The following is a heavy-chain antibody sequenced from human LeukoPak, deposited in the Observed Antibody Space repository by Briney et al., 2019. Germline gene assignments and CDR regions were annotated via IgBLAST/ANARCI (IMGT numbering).Heavy chain of an antibody. D-gene: IGHD6-13*01. V-gene: IGHV4-34*01. Sequence: RPSETLSLTCAVYGGSFSGYYWSWIRQPPGKGLEWIGEINHSGSTNYNPSLKSRVTMSVDTSKNQFSLKLSSVTAADTAVYYCARSGLVAAAGTGRFQHWGQGTLVTVSS. CDR3: ARSGLVAAAGTGRFQH. J-gene: IGHJ1*01. CDR1: GGSFSGYY. CDR2: INHSGST.